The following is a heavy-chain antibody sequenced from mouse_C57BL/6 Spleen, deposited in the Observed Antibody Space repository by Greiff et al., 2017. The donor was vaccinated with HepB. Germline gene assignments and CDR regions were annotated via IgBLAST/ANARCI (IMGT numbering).Heavy chain of an antibody. CDR2: INPSTGGT. V-gene: IGHV1-42*01. Sequence: EVQLQQSGPELVKPGASVKISCKASGYSFTGYYMNWVKQSPEKSLEWIGEINPSTGGTTYNQKFKAKATLTVDKSSRTAYMQLKSLTSEDSAVYYCARYSIAYDCDGPYFDYWGQGTTLTVSS. CDR1: GYSFTGYY. J-gene: IGHJ2*01. D-gene: IGHD2-4*01. CDR3: ARYSIAYDCDGPYFDY.